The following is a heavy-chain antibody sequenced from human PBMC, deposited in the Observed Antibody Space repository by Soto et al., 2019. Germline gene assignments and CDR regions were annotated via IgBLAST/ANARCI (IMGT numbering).Heavy chain of an antibody. CDR3: AGSGATPTIGGGFFDY. J-gene: IGHJ4*02. CDR1: GFTFSSSA. Sequence: QVQLVESGGGVVQPGRSLRLSCAAFGFTFSSSAMHWVRQAPGKGLEWVAVISNTGGNKYYADSAKGRFTISRDNSKNTLYLQMNSLRVEDTAVYYCAGSGATPTIGGGFFDYWGQGTPVTVSS. V-gene: IGHV3-30-3*01. CDR2: ISNTGGNK. D-gene: IGHD1-26*01.